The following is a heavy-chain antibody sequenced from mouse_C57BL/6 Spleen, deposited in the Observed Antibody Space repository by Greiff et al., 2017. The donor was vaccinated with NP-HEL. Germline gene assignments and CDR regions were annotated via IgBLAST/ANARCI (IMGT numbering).Heavy chain of an antibody. CDR3: ARRIYYYGSSSYWYFDV. Sequence: QVQLKQPGAELVRPGSSVKLSCKASGYTFTSYWMDWVKQRPGQGLEWIGNIYPSDSETHYNQKFKDKATLTVDKSSSTAYMQLSSLTSEDSAVYYCARRIYYYGSSSYWYFDVWGTGTTVTVSS. V-gene: IGHV1-61*01. J-gene: IGHJ1*03. CDR2: IYPSDSET. CDR1: GYTFTSYW. D-gene: IGHD1-1*01.